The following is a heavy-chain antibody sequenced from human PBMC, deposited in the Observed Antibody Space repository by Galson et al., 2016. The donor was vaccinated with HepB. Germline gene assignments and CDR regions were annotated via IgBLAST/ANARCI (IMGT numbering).Heavy chain of an antibody. Sequence: SETLSLTCAVYGGSFSTYYWTWIRQPPGKGLEWIGEINRSGSANYNPSLESRVTISVDTSKNQFSLKLTSVTAADSAVYYCARGLVYFDFGMDVWGQGTTVTVSS. CDR3: ARGLVYFDFGMDV. J-gene: IGHJ6*02. CDR2: INRSGSA. D-gene: IGHD6-6*01. V-gene: IGHV4-34*01. CDR1: GGSFSTYY.